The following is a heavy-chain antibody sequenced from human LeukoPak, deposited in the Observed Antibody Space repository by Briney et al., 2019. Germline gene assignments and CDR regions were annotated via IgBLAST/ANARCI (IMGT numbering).Heavy chain of an antibody. V-gene: IGHV1-24*01. Sequence: ASVKVSCKVSGYTLTDLSTHWVRQAPGKGLEWMGGLDPADGETIYEQKFQGRVTMTEDTSTDTAYLELNSLRSEDTAVYYCATHRTTVITGLVYWGQGTLVSVSS. J-gene: IGHJ4*02. CDR1: GYTLTDLS. CDR3: ATHRTTVITGLVY. D-gene: IGHD4-17*01. CDR2: LDPADGET.